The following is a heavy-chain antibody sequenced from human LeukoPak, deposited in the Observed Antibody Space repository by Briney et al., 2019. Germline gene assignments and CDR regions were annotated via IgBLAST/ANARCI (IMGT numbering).Heavy chain of an antibody. J-gene: IGHJ4*02. CDR3: ARGPLGWSDY. V-gene: IGHV3-48*02. CDR2: ISESDTAI. CDR1: GFTVTNYN. Sequence: PGGSLRLSCAASGFTVTNYNMNWVRQARGKGLEWVSFISESDTAIYYAESVKGRFTISRDIARNSVYLQMNSLRDEDTAMYYCARGPLGWSDYWGQGLLVTVSS. D-gene: IGHD1-26*01.